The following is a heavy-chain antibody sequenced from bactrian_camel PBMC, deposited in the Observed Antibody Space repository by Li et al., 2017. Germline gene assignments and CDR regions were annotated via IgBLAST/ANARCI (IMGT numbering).Heavy chain of an antibody. Sequence: VQLVESGGGSVQAGGSLRLSCAASGYTWNIYSLAWFRQAPGKEREGVARIATGSGNTYYADSVKGRFTISQDNAKNTVYLQMNSLKPEDTAMYYCAARGPYCYTKLSVRDFTYWGQGTQVTVS. J-gene: IGHJ6*01. CDR3: AARGPYCYTKLSVRDFTY. CDR1: GYTWNIYS. V-gene: IGHV3S63*01. D-gene: IGHD2*01. CDR2: IATGSGNT.